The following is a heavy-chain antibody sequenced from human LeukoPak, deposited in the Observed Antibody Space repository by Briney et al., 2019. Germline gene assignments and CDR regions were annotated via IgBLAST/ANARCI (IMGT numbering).Heavy chain of an antibody. CDR2: IYPGDSDT. D-gene: IGHD3-22*01. V-gene: IGHV5-51*01. J-gene: IGHJ4*02. CDR1: GYSFTSYW. CDR3: ARAYYYYYDSSGYPDY. Sequence: GESLKISFKGSGYSFTSYWIGWVRQMPGKGLEWMGIIYPGDSDTRYSPSFQGQVTISADKSISTAYLQWSSLKASDTAMYYCARAYYYYYDSSGYPDYWGQGTLVTVSS.